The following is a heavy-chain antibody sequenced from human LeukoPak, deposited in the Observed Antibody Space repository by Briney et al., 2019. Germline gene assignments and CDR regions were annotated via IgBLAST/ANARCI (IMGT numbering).Heavy chain of an antibody. J-gene: IGHJ4*02. CDR1: GFTFSDHF. V-gene: IGHV3-72*01. D-gene: IGHD6-19*01. CDR3: VRVGSVSGSDYLDY. Sequence: GGSLRLSCAVSGFTFSDHFLDWVRQAPGKGLEWVGRSRNKAKSYTTEYAASVKGRFTISRDDSKDSLYLQMNSLETEDTAVYYCVRVGSVSGSDYLDYWGQGTLVTVSS. CDR2: SRNKAKSYTT.